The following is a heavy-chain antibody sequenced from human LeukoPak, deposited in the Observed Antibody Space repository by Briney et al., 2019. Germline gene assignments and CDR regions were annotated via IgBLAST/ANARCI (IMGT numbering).Heavy chain of an antibody. Sequence: GGSLRLSCAASGFAFSSYWMHWVRHAPGKGLVWVSRINNDGSTTSYADSVKGRFTISRDNAKNTLYLQMNSLRAEDTAVYYCARGASDYVYFDYWGQGTLVTVSS. CDR2: INNDGSTT. CDR3: ARGASDYVYFDY. J-gene: IGHJ4*02. CDR1: GFAFSSYW. D-gene: IGHD3-10*02. V-gene: IGHV3-74*01.